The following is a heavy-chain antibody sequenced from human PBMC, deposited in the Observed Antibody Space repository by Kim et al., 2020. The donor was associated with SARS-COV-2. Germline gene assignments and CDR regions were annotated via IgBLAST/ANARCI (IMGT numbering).Heavy chain of an antibody. D-gene: IGHD6-19*01. V-gene: IGHV4-39*01. J-gene: IGHJ3*02. Sequence: NPSLKSRVTISVDTSKNQFSLKLSSVTATDTAVYYCARQGIDSSGVGDAFDIWGQGTMVTVSS. CDR3: ARQGIDSSGVGDAFDI.